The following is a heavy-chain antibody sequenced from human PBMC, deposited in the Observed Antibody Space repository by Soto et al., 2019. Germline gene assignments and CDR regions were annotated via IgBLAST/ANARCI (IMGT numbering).Heavy chain of an antibody. V-gene: IGHV4-4*02. CDR2: INHSGRV. D-gene: IGHD3-22*01. CDR1: GGSISSSNW. CDR3: STRAYDTNGRYTIDS. J-gene: IGHJ5*01. Sequence: ARSQALTCAVSGGSISSSNWWSGGRQPPGKGLEWIGDINHSGRVNYSPSLKSRVTISLDTSKNQFSLTLSAVTAADTAMYYCSTRAYDTNGRYTIDSSGQGTLAIVPS.